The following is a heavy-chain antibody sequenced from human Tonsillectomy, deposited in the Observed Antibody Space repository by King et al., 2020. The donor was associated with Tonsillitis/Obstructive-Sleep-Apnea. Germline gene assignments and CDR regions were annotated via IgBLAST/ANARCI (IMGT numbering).Heavy chain of an antibody. J-gene: IGHJ4*02. V-gene: IGHV3-15*01. CDR1: GFTFSDAW. CDR2: IKSKPDGGTT. Sequence: VQLVESGGGLVKPGESLSLSCVASGFTFSDAWMSWVRQAPGKGLEWVGRIKSKPDGGTTDYAAPVKGRFTVSRDDSKDTLYLQMNSLKTEDTAVYYCPTPSGYYIHSWGQGTLVTVSS. CDR3: PTPSGYYIHS. D-gene: IGHD3-3*01.